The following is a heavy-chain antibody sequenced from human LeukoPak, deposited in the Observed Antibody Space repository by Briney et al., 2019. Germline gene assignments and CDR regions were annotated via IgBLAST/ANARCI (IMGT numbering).Heavy chain of an antibody. CDR2: SSSDGSST. J-gene: IGHJ6*02. Sequence: GGSLRLSCAASGFTFSSYWMHWVRQVPGKGLAWVSRSSSDGSSTSYADSVKGRFTISRDNAKNTLYLQMNSPRAEDTAVYYCARDRYYGMDVWGQGTTVTVSS. V-gene: IGHV3-74*01. CDR1: GFTFSSYW. CDR3: ARDRYYGMDV.